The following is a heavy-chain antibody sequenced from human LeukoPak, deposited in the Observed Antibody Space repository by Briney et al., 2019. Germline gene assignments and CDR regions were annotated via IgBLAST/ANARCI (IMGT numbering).Heavy chain of an antibody. D-gene: IGHD3-22*01. V-gene: IGHV3-66*04. Sequence: GGSLRLSCAASGFTFSSYAMTWVRQAPGKGLEWVSVIYSGGSTYYADSVKGRFTISRDNSKNTLYLQMNSLRAEDTAVYYCARHYYDSSGYYFLDYWGQGTLVTVSS. CDR2: IYSGGST. CDR3: ARHYYDSSGYYFLDY. J-gene: IGHJ4*02. CDR1: GFTFSSYA.